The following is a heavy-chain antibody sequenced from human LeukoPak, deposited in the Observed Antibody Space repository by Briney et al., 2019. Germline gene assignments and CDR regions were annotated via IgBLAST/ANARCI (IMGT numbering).Heavy chain of an antibody. V-gene: IGHV3-23*01. J-gene: IGHJ4*02. CDR3: AKGIVNWGKNYFDY. Sequence: PGGSLRLSCAASGFTFSSYAMSWVRQAPGKGLEWVSVISGSGSSTYYADSVEGRFTISRDNSKNTLHLQMNSLRAEDTAVYYCAKGIVNWGKNYFDYWGQGTLVTVSS. CDR2: ISGSGSST. D-gene: IGHD7-27*01. CDR1: GFTFSSYA.